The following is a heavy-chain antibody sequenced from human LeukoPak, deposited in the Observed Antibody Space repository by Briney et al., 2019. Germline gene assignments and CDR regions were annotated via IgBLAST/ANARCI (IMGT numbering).Heavy chain of an antibody. CDR3: ARAMSIAARLQTIFDY. Sequence: SETLSLTCTVSGGSIRSSNHYWAWICQPPGKGLEWIASIYYSGTTYYNPSLKSRVTISVDTSKNQFSLNLTSVTAADTAVYYCARAMSIAARLQTIFDYWGQGTLVTVSS. D-gene: IGHD6-6*01. CDR1: GGSIRSSNHY. CDR2: IYYSGTT. J-gene: IGHJ4*02. V-gene: IGHV4-39*07.